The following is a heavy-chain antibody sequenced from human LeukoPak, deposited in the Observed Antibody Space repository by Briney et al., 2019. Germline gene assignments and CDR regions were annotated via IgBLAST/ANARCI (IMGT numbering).Heavy chain of an antibody. J-gene: IGHJ6*02. Sequence: SETLSLTCTVSGGSISSYYWSWIRQPPGKGLEWIGYIYYSGSTNYNPSLKSRVTISVDTSKNQFSLKLSSVTAADTAVYYCARWAYGDYDNYYYGMDVWGQGTTVTVSS. CDR1: GGSISSYY. CDR3: ARWAYGDYDNYYYGMDV. D-gene: IGHD4-17*01. CDR2: IYYSGST. V-gene: IGHV4-59*01.